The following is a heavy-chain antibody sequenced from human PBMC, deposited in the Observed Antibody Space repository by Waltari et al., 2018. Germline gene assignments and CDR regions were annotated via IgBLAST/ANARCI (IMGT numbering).Heavy chain of an antibody. D-gene: IGHD6-19*01. CDR3: TTERDGSHEH. V-gene: IGHV3-15*01. J-gene: IGHJ4*02. CDR1: GSTVPNAC. CDR2: MKSKTDGGTI. Sequence: EVHLVESGGGLVKPGGSLRLSCAGPGSTVPNACAARFRQDPGKGLGWVGLMKSKTDGGTIDYAAPVKGRFTISRDDSKNTLYLQMNSLKTEDTALYYCTTERDGSHEHWGQGTLVTVSS.